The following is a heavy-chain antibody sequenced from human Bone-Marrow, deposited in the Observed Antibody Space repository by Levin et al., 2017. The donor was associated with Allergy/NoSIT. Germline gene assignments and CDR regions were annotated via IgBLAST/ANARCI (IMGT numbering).Heavy chain of an antibody. CDR1: GGSISSSTYY. V-gene: IGHV4-61*02. CDR3: ARDRRGYTYGPDTDDYYYYMDV. D-gene: IGHD5-18*01. CDR2: IYASGST. Sequence: PSETLSLTCTVSGGSISSSTYYWSWIRQPAGKGLEWIGRIYASGSTNYNPSLKSRVTTSVDTSKNQFSLKLSSVNAADPAVYYCARDRRGYTYGPDTDDYYYYMDVWGKGTTVTVSS. J-gene: IGHJ6*03.